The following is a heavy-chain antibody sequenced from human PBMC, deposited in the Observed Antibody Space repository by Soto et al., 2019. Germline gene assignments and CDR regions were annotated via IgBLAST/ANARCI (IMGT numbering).Heavy chain of an antibody. CDR3: AKVLSKNYYYPFDY. CDR2: ISGGSSVT. D-gene: IGHD3-10*01. V-gene: IGHV3-23*01. CDR1: GFTFSDYA. Sequence: PGGSLRLSCTASGFTFSDYAMAWVRQAPGKGLEWVSTISGGSSVTYYGDSVKGRFTISRDNAKKTLFLQLNRLSAEDTATYYCAKVLSKNYYYPFDYWGQGTLVTVSS. J-gene: IGHJ4*02.